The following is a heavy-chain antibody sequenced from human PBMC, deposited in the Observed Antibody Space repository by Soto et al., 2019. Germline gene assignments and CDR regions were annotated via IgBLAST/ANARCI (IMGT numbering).Heavy chain of an antibody. V-gene: IGHV1-46*03. CDR2: INPSGGST. D-gene: IGHD3-3*01. J-gene: IGHJ6*03. Sequence: ASVKVSCKASGYTFTSYYMHWVRQAPGQGLEWMGIINPSGGSTSYAQKFQGRVTMTRDTSTSTVYMELSSLRSEDTAVYYCARDSNYDFWSGYPLYYYYMDVWGKGTTVTVSS. CDR3: ARDSNYDFWSGYPLYYYYMDV. CDR1: GYTFTSYY.